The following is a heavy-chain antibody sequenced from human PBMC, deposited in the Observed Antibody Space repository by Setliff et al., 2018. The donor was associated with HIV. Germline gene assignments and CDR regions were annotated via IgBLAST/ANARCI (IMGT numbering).Heavy chain of an antibody. Sequence: SETLSLTCTVSGGSISSYYWSWIRQPPGKGLEWIGNIHSSGSTNYNPSLKSRVTISVDTSKNQFSLKLTSVTAADTAVYYCAKGAYGSGSSNWFDPWGQGTLVTVSS. CDR2: IHSSGST. J-gene: IGHJ5*02. V-gene: IGHV4-4*09. CDR1: GGSISSYY. D-gene: IGHD3-10*01. CDR3: AKGAYGSGSSNWFDP.